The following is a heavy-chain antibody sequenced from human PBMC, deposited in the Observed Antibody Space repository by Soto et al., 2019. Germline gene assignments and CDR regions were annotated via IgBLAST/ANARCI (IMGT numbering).Heavy chain of an antibody. CDR1: GYTFTSYD. V-gene: IGHV1-8*01. Sequence: ASVKVSCKASGYTFTSYDINWVRQATGQGLEWMGWMNPNSGNTGYAQKFQGGVTMTSNTSISTAYMELSSLRSEDTAVYYCARLEEVYSSSWVYIWFDPWGQGTLVTVSS. CDR2: MNPNSGNT. D-gene: IGHD6-13*01. CDR3: ARLEEVYSSSWVYIWFDP. J-gene: IGHJ5*02.